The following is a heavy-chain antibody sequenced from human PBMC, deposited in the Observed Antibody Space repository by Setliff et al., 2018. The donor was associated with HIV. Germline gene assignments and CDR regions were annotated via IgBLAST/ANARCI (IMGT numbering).Heavy chain of an antibody. Sequence: SETLSLTCGVDDGSFSGYYWSWIRQPPGKGLEWIAYIHTGGNTNYNPSLKSRVTISVDTSRSQFSLRLSSVTAADTAAYFCARMTTRAFDIWGQGTMVTVSS. V-gene: IGHV4-4*08. CDR1: DGSFSGYY. CDR2: IHTGGNT. D-gene: IGHD4-17*01. J-gene: IGHJ3*02. CDR3: ARMTTRAFDI.